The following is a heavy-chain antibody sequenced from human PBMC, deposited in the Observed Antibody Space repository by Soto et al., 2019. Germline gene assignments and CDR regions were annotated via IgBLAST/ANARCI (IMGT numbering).Heavy chain of an antibody. CDR2: IWYDGSNK. CDR3: ARDTAMVSVRIYYYYYGMDV. V-gene: IGHV3-33*01. Sequence: GGSLRLSCAASGFTFSSYGMHWVRQAPGKGLEWVAVIWYDGSNKYYADSVKGRFTISRDNSKNTLYLQMNSLRAEDTAVYYCARDTAMVSVRIYYYYYGMDVWGQGTTVPVSS. CDR1: GFTFSSYG. D-gene: IGHD5-18*01. J-gene: IGHJ6*02.